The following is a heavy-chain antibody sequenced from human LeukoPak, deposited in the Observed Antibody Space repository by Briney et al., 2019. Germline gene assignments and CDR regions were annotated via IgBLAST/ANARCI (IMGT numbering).Heavy chain of an antibody. V-gene: IGHV1-2*02. CDR3: ARDYVGRSAGYNLRYHNYFDP. CDR1: GFMFTDYY. Sequence: ASVKVSCKASGFMFTDYYIHWVRQAPGQGLEWMGWINPTSGGTNFAQRFQGRVTMTGDTSISTVYMEINSLRSDDTAMYFCARDYVGRSAGYNLRYHNYFDPWGQGTLVVVSS. D-gene: IGHD1-14*01. CDR2: INPTSGGT. J-gene: IGHJ5*02.